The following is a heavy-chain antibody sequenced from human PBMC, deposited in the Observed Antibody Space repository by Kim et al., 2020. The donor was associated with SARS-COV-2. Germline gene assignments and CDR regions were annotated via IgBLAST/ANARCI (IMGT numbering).Heavy chain of an antibody. V-gene: IGHV1-69*13. Sequence: SVKVSCKASGGTFSSYAISWVRQAPGQGLEWMGGIIPIFGTANYAQKFQGRVTITADESTSTAYMELSSLRSEDTAVYYCARGLRMYSSSWPIDYWGQGTLVTVSS. CDR1: GGTFSSYA. CDR2: IIPIFGTA. D-gene: IGHD6-13*01. J-gene: IGHJ4*02. CDR3: ARGLRMYSSSWPIDY.